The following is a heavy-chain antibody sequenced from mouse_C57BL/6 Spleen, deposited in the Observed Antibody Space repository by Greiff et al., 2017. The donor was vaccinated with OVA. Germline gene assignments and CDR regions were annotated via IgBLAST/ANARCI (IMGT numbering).Heavy chain of an antibody. CDR1: GYTFTSYW. Sequence: VKPGASVKLSCKASGYTFTSYWMQWVKQRPGQGLEWIGEIDPSDSYTNYNQKFKGKATLTVDTSSSTAYMQLSSLTSEDSAVYYCARSGYGNYPWSAYWGQGTLVTVSA. CDR3: ARSGYGNYPWSAY. D-gene: IGHD2-10*02. J-gene: IGHJ3*01. CDR2: IDPSDSYT. V-gene: IGHV1-50*01.